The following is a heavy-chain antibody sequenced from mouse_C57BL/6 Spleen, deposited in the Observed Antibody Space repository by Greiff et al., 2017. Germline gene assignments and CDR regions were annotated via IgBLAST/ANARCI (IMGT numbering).Heavy chain of an antibody. D-gene: IGHD1-1*01. CDR2: SRNKANDYTT. CDR3: ARDASGSSLDY. V-gene: IGHV7-1*01. J-gene: IGHJ2*01. CDR1: GFTFSDFY. Sequence: EVKLVESGGGLVQSGRSLRLSCATSGFTFSDFYMEWVRQAPGKGLEWIAASRNKANDYTTEYSASVKGRFIVSRDTSQSILYLQMNALRAEDTAIYYCARDASGSSLDYWGQGTTLTVSS.